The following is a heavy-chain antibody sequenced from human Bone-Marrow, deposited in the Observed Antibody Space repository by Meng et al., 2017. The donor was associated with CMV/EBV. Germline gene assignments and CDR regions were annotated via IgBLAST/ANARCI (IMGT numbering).Heavy chain of an antibody. J-gene: IGHJ4*02. CDR1: GFTFSSYG. D-gene: IGHD2-15*01. CDR3: ARDKIVVVVAATPYFDY. Sequence: GGSLRLSCAASGFTFSSYGMHWVRQAPGKGLEWVAVISYDGSNKYYADSVKGRFTISRDNSKNTLYLQMNSLRAEDTAVYYCARDKIVVVVAATPYFDYWGQGTLVTVSS. V-gene: IGHV3-30*19. CDR2: ISYDGSNK.